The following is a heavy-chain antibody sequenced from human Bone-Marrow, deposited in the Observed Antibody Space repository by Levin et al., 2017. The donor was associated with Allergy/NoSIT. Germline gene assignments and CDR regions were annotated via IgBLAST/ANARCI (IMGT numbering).Heavy chain of an antibody. CDR3: ARDLGGDAFDI. CDR1: GGSVSSGNYY. D-gene: IGHD1-26*01. J-gene: IGHJ3*02. Sequence: SQTLSLTCTVSGGSVSSGNYYWSWIRQHPEKGLEWIGYVSYGGSTYYSPSFRSRVTILADTSKNQFSLRLRSVTTADTAVYYCARDLGGDAFDIWGQGTMVTVSS. CDR2: VSYGGST. V-gene: IGHV4-31*03.